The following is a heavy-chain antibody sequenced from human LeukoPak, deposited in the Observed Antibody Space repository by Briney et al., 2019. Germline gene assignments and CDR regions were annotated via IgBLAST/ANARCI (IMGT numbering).Heavy chain of an antibody. D-gene: IGHD2-15*01. CDR3: ERASGSASWAYS. J-gene: IGHJ4*02. CDR1: GISVSENY. CDR2: VHRDGSI. Sequence: GGSLRLSCAASGISVSENYMSWVRQAPGKGLEWVCVVHRDGSIEYADSVKGRCTISREIAEKTLALQMKSLRVEDTAVYYCERASGSASWAYSWGQGTLVTVSS. V-gene: IGHV3-66*02.